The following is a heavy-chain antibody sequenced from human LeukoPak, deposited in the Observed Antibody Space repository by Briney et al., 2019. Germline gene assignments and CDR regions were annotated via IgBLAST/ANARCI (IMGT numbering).Heavy chain of an antibody. V-gene: IGHV3-33*01. D-gene: IGHD3-22*01. CDR2: MWFDGSKD. CDR1: GFSFRNYG. Sequence: GSLRLSCAASGFSFRNYGFHWVRQAPGKGLEWVAVMWFDGSKDYYADSVQGRFSVSRDDSKNTVFLQMNSLRPEDTAVYSCARDTDTSSHYSRLDPWGQGTLVTVSS. J-gene: IGHJ5*02. CDR3: ARDTDTSSHYSRLDP.